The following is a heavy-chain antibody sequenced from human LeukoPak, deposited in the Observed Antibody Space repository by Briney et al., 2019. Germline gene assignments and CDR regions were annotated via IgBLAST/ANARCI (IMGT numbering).Heavy chain of an antibody. V-gene: IGHV4-34*01. D-gene: IGHD2-15*01. CDR2: INHSGST. CDR3: ARGPPGYCSGGSCSQSYFDY. CDR1: GGSFSGYY. Sequence: SETLSLTCAVYGGSFSGYYWSWIRQPPWKGLEWIGEINHSGSTNYNPSLKSQITMSVDTSKNQFSLKLSSVTAADTAVYYCARGPPGYCSGGSCSQSYFDYWGQGNLVTVSS. J-gene: IGHJ4*02.